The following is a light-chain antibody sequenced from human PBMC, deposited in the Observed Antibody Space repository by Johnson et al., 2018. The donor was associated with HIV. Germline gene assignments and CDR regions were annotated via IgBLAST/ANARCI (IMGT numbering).Light chain of an antibody. J-gene: IGLJ1*01. CDR2: END. CDR3: GTWDTGLSAPYV. CDR1: SSNIGNNY. V-gene: IGLV1-51*02. Sequence: QSVLTQPPSVSAAPGQKVTISCSGSSSNIGNNYVSWFQQLPGTAPKLLICENDKRPSGIPDRFSGSKSGTSATLGITGLQTGDEADYYCGTWDTGLSAPYVFGTGTKVTVL.